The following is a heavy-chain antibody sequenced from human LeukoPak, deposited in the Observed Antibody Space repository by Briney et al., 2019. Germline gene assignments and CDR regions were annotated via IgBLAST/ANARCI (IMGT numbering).Heavy chain of an antibody. D-gene: IGHD3-10*01. CDR3: ASYGSGSYYKAYYFDY. CDR1: GFTFSSYW. V-gene: IGHV3-48*04. Sequence: GGSLRLSCAASGFTFSSYWMSWVRQAPGKGLEWVSYISSSGSTIYYADSVKGRFTISRDNAKNSLYLQMNSLRAEDTAVYYCASYGSGSYYKAYYFDYWGQGTLVTVSS. CDR2: ISSSGSTI. J-gene: IGHJ4*02.